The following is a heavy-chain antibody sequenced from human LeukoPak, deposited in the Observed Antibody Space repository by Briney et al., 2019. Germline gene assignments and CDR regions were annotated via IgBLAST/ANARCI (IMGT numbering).Heavy chain of an antibody. V-gene: IGHV4-59*01. Sequence: PSETLSLTCTVSGGSISIYYWSWIRQPPGKGLEWIGYIYYSGSTNYNPSLKSRVTISVDTSKNQFSLKLSSVTAADTAVYYCARGDYGDYNDYWGQGTLVTVSS. J-gene: IGHJ4*02. D-gene: IGHD4-17*01. CDR3: ARGDYGDYNDY. CDR1: GGSISIYY. CDR2: IYYSGST.